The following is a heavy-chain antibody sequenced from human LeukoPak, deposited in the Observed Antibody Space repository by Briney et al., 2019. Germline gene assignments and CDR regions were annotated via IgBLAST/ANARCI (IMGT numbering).Heavy chain of an antibody. CDR3: AREFVHFDY. CDR2: ISGSGANT. V-gene: IGHV3-23*01. J-gene: IGHJ4*02. CDR1: GFTFSNYA. Sequence: PGGSLRLSCAASGFTFSNYAMSWVRQAPGKGLEWVSTISGSGANTYYADSVKGRFTISRDNSKNTLYLQMNSLRAEDTAVYYCAREFVHFDYWGQGTLVTVSS.